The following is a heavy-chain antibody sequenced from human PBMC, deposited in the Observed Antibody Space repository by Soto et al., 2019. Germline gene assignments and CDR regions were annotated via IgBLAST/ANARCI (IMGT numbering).Heavy chain of an antibody. CDR3: ALHAFYFGNSIQDNNWFDP. J-gene: IGHJ5*02. D-gene: IGHD3-10*01. V-gene: IGHV4-38-2*01. Sequence: SETLSLTCVFSVYSISRGYYWGWIRQPPGKGLEWIGSIHHNGNTYYNPSLKSRVTLSVDTSKNQFSLKLSSVTAADTAVYYCALHAFYFGNSIQDNNWFDPWGQGTLVTVS. CDR2: IHHNGNT. CDR1: VYSISRGYY.